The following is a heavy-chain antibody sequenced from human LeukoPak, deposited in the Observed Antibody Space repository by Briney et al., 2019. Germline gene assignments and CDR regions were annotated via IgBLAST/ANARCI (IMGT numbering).Heavy chain of an antibody. CDR3: ARDADDCSSTSCQNYERYYYYYYMDV. CDR1: GYTFTGYY. CDR2: INPNSGGT. D-gene: IGHD2-2*01. V-gene: IGHV1-2*02. J-gene: IGHJ6*03. Sequence: GASVKVSCKASGYTFTGYYMHWVRQAPGQGLEWMGWINPNSGGTNYAQKFQGRVTMTRDTSISTACMELSRLRSDDTAVYYCARDADDCSSTSCQNYERYYYYYYMDVWGKGTTVTVSS.